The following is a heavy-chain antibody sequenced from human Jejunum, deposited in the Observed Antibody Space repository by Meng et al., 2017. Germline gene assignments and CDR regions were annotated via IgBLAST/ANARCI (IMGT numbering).Heavy chain of an antibody. CDR3: ASDPNWSTN. D-gene: IGHD1-1*01. J-gene: IGHJ4*02. V-gene: IGHV3-21*02. CDR1: RFIFDTYV. CDR2: ISLSDSRI. Sequence: AERVETGGGLAKPGASLRLSCVGSRFIFDTYVMTWVRQTRGKGLEWVSSISLSDSRISYADSGKGRFTISRDNAKSSLYLHMNSLRAEDTAIYYCASDPNWSTNWGQGTLVTVSS.